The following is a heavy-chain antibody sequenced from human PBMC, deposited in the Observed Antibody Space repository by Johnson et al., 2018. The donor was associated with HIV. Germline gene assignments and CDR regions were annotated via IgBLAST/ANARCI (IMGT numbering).Heavy chain of an antibody. CDR2: ISSSGSTI. J-gene: IGHJ3*02. CDR1: GFTFSDYY. CDR3: TTDGYSSSWNRDAFDI. Sequence: QVHLVESGGGLVKPGGSLRLSCAASGFTFSDYYMSWIRQAPGKGLEWVSYISSSGSTIYYADSVKGRFTISRDNAKNSLYLQMNSLRAEDTAVYYCTTDGYSSSWNRDAFDIWGQGTMVTVSS. V-gene: IGHV3-11*04. D-gene: IGHD6-13*01.